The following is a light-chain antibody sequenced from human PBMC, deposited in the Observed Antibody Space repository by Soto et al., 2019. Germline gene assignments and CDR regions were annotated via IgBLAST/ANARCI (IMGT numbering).Light chain of an antibody. Sequence: DIVMTQSPLSLPVTPGEPASISCRSSQSLLHRNGYNYLEWYLQKPGQSPQLLIYLGSNRASGVPDRFSGSGSGTDFTLKISRVEAEDVGAYYCMQALQAPLTFGQGTKVDIK. CDR3: MQALQAPLT. CDR1: QSLLHRNGYNY. V-gene: IGKV2-28*01. CDR2: LGS. J-gene: IGKJ1*01.